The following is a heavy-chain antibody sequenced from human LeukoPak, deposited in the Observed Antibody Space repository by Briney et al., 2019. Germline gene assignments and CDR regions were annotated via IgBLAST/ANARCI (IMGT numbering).Heavy chain of an antibody. D-gene: IGHD4-17*01. CDR3: ARDNGDYEYSY. V-gene: IGHV4-59*01. Sequence: SETLSLTCTVSGGSISSYYWSWIRQPPGKGLEWIGYIYYSGSTNYNPSLKSRVTISVDTSKNQFSLKLSSATAADTAVYYCARDNGDYEYSYWGQGTLVTVSS. CDR2: IYYSGST. CDR1: GGSISSYY. J-gene: IGHJ4*02.